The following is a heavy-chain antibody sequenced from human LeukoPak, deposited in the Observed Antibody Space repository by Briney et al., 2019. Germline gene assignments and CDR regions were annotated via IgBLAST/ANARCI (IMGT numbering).Heavy chain of an antibody. J-gene: IGHJ4*02. CDR3: ARGPGHLPGISVTGD. Sequence: PSETLSLTCAVYGGPFSGYYGSWIRQPPGKGLEWTGETNHSGSTNLHPSLKRRITISIDTYKNQFSLKLSSVTAADTAVYYCARGPGHLPGISVTGDWGQGTLVSVSS. D-gene: IGHD7-27*01. V-gene: IGHV4-34*01. CDR1: GGPFSGYY. CDR2: TNHSGST.